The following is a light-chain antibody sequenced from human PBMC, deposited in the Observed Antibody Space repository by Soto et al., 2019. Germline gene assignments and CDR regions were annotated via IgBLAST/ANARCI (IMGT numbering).Light chain of an antibody. Sequence: QSVLAQPASVSGSPGQSITISCTGTSSDVGAYDFVSWYQQHPDKAPKLMIYEVSNRPSGVSYRFSGSKSVNTATLTISGLQAEDEADYYCNSYTTSSTRVFGTGTKLTVL. CDR1: SSDVGAYDF. CDR3: NSYTTSSTRV. V-gene: IGLV2-14*03. CDR2: EVS. J-gene: IGLJ1*01.